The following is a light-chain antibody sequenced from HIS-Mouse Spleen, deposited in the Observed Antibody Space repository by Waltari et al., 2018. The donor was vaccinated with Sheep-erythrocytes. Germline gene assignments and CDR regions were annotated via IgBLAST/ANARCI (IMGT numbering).Light chain of an antibody. CDR1: SSDVGGYNY. CDR2: DVS. CDR3: CSYAGSYNHV. Sequence: QSALTQPRSVSGSPGQSVTISCTGTSSDVGGYNYFSWYQQHPGKAPKLMIYDVSKRPSGVPDRFSGCKSGSTASLTISGLQAEDEADYYCCSYAGSYNHVFATGTKVTVL. J-gene: IGLJ1*01. V-gene: IGLV2-11*01.